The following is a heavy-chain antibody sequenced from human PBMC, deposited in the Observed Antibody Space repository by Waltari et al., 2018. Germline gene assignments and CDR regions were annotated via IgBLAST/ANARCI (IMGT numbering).Heavy chain of an antibody. V-gene: IGHV1-2*02. CDR1: GYPFPGHC. J-gene: IGHJ4*02. Sequence: QVQLVQSGAEVKKPGASVKVSCKDSGYPFPGHCMPWVRQAPGQGLEWMGWINPNSGGTNYAQKFQGRVTMTRDTSISTAYMELSRLRSDDTAVYYCARGGPLKRGSYQFDYWGQGTLVTVSS. CDR3: ARGGPLKRGSYQFDY. D-gene: IGHD1-26*01. CDR2: INPNSGGT.